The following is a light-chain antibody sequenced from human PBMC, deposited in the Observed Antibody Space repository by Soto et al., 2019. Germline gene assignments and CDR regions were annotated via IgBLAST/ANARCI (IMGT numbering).Light chain of an antibody. V-gene: IGKV1-39*01. CDR2: AAS. CDR3: QQSYSTLLT. J-gene: IGKJ4*01. Sequence: DIQMTQSPSSLSASVGDRVTTTCRASQSISSYLNWYQQKPGKAPKLLIYAASSLQSGVPSRFSGSGSGTDFTLTISSLQPEDFATYYCQQSYSTLLTFGGGTKVDIK. CDR1: QSISSY.